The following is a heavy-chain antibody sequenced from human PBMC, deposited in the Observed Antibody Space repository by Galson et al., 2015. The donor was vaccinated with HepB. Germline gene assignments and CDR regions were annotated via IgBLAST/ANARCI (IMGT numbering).Heavy chain of an antibody. D-gene: IGHD5-24*01. J-gene: IGHJ4*02. CDR3: GRGSRDGHTDFDY. CDR2: VNSEGSST. V-gene: IGHV3-74*01. CDR1: GFTFSSYW. Sequence: SLRLSCAASGFTFSSYWMHWVRQAPGKGLVWVSRVNSEGSSTSYADSVKGRFTISRDNAKNTLNLQMNSLRAEDTAVYYCGRGSRDGHTDFDYWGQGTLVTVSS.